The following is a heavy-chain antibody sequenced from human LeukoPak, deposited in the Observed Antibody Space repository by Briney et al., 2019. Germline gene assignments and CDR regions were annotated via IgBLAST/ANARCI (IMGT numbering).Heavy chain of an antibody. CDR2: ISGSGGST. CDR1: GFTFSSYA. Sequence: GGSLRLSCAASGFTFSSYAMSWVRQAPGKGLEWVSAISGSGGSTYYADSVKGRFTISRDNSKNTLYLQMNSLRAEDTAVYYCARDGRDGYNDYWYFDLWGRGTLVTVSS. D-gene: IGHD5-24*01. V-gene: IGHV3-23*01. J-gene: IGHJ2*01. CDR3: ARDGRDGYNDYWYFDL.